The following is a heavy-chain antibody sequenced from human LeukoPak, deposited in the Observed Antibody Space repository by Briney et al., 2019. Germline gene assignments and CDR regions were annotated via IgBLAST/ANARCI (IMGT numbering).Heavy chain of an antibody. CDR1: GFTFNNYA. V-gene: IGHV3-23*01. D-gene: IGHD1-1*01. CDR3: AKNRGGTYKYYMDV. Sequence: GSLRLSCAASGFTFNNYAMSRVRQAPGMGLEWLSYVSGSGGATYYAASVKGRFTISRDNSKNTVYLQMGSLRAEDTAVYYCAKNRGGTYKYYMDVWGNGTTVTVSS. J-gene: IGHJ6*03. CDR2: VSGSGGAT.